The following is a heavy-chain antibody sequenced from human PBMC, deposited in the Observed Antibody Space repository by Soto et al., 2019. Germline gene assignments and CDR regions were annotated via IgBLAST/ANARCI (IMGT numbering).Heavy chain of an antibody. CDR2: FDPEDGET. J-gene: IGHJ4*02. CDR1: GYTLTELS. CDR3: VTDLSMVRGVAVLDY. V-gene: IGHV1-24*01. Sequence: ASVKVSCKVSGYTLTELSMHWVRQAPGKGLEWMGGFDPEDGETIYAQKFQGRVTMTEDTSTDTAYMELSSLRSEDTAVYYCVTDLSMVRGVAVLDYWGQGTLVTVSS. D-gene: IGHD3-10*01.